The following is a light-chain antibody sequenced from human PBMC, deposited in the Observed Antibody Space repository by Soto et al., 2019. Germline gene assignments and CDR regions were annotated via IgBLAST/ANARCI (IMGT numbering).Light chain of an antibody. Sequence: DVVMTQSPLSLPVTLGQPASVSCRSSQSLVHTDGNTYLSWFQQRPGQSPRRLIYKASNRDSGVPDRFSGSGSGTDFTLKISRVEAEDVGVYHCMQATHWPWTFGQGTKVDIK. CDR2: KAS. CDR1: QSLVHTDGNTY. V-gene: IGKV2-30*02. CDR3: MQATHWPWT. J-gene: IGKJ1*01.